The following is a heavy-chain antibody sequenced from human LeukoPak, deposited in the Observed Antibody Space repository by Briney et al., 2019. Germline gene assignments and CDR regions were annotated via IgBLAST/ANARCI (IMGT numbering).Heavy chain of an antibody. Sequence: GESLKISCKGSGYTFITYWIGWVRQMPGKGLEWMGFIYPGDSDTRYSPSFQGQVKISADKSISTAYLQWSSLKASDTAMYYCARGYSGYYFYYGMDVWGQGTTVIVSS. D-gene: IGHD5-12*01. CDR2: IYPGDSDT. CDR3: ARGYSGYYFYYGMDV. J-gene: IGHJ6*02. CDR1: GYTFITYW. V-gene: IGHV5-51*01.